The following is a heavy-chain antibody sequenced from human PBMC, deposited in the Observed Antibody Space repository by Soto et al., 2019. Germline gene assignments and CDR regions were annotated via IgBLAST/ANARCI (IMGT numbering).Heavy chain of an antibody. D-gene: IGHD2-2*02. V-gene: IGHV3-11*01. CDR2: ISSSGSTI. J-gene: IGHJ6*03. Sequence: GGSLRLSCAASGFTFSDYYMSWIRQAPGKGLEWVSYISSSGSTIYYADSVKGRFTISRDNAKNSLYLQMNSLRAEDTAVYYCTRVVEDYIYYYYYMDVWGKGTTVTVS. CDR3: TRVVEDYIYYYYYMDV. CDR1: GFTFSDYY.